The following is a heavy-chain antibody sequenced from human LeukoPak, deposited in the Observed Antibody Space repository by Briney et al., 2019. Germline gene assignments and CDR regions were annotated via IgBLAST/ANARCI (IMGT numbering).Heavy chain of an antibody. CDR3: ASQISGFYGVYSLEGRDYYYYGMDV. D-gene: IGHD4-17*01. V-gene: IGHV4-31*03. Sequence: SQTLSLTCTVSGGSISSGGYYWSWIRQHPGKGLEWIGYIYYSGSTYYNPSLKSRVTISVDTSKNQFSLKLSSVTAADTAVYYCASQISGFYGVYSLEGRDYYYYGMDVWGKGTTVTVSS. CDR1: GGSISSGGYY. J-gene: IGHJ6*04. CDR2: IYYSGST.